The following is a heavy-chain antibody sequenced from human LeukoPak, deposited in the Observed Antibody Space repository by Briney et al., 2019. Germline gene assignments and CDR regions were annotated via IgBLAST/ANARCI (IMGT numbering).Heavy chain of an antibody. J-gene: IGHJ4*02. Sequence: SETLSLTCTVSGGSISTYYWSWFRQPPGKGLEWIGYIYYSGYTNYIPSLKSRVTISLDTSKNQFPLSLSSVTAADTAVYYCARGNLVATLYFDYWGQGALVAVSS. CDR2: IYYSGYT. CDR1: GGSISTYY. CDR3: ARGNLVATLYFDY. D-gene: IGHD5-12*01. V-gene: IGHV4-59*01.